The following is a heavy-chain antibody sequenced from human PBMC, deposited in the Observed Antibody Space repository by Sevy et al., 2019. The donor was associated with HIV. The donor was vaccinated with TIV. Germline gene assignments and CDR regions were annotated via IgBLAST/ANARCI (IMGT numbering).Heavy chain of an antibody. CDR2: IWYDGSNK. D-gene: IGHD2-15*01. Sequence: GGSLRLSCAASGFTFSSYGMHWVRQAPGKVLEWVAVIWYDGSNKYYADSVKGRFTISRDNSKNTLYLQMNSLRAEDTAVYYCASLVPMRYCSGGSCYSSEREYYYYYGMDVWGQGTTVTVSS. CDR1: GFTFSSYG. J-gene: IGHJ6*02. CDR3: ASLVPMRYCSGGSCYSSEREYYYYYGMDV. V-gene: IGHV3-33*01.